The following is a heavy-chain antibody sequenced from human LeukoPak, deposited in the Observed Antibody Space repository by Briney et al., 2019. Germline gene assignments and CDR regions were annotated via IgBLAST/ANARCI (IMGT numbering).Heavy chain of an antibody. CDR3: ARDYDILTGYFSPPDY. CDR1: GYTFTVYS. CDR2: INPNSGDT. V-gene: IGHV1-2*02. Sequence: ASVKVSCKASGYTFTVYSMHWVRQAPGQGLEWMGGINPNSGDTKYSQNFQGRVTMSWDTSISTAYMELNRLTSDDTAVYYCARDYDILTGYFSPPDYWGQGTLVTVSS. J-gene: IGHJ4*02. D-gene: IGHD3-9*01.